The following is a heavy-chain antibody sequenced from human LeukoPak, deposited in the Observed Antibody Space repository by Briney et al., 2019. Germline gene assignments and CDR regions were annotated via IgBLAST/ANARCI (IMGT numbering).Heavy chain of an antibody. CDR2: IYHSGST. J-gene: IGHJ4*02. CDR1: GGSISSGGYS. Sequence: PSETLSLTCAVSGGSISSGGYSWSWIRQPPGKGLEWIGYIYHSGSTYYNPSLKSRVTISVDRSKNQFSLKLSSVTAADTAVYYCARSYRGVIIDYWGQGTLVTVSS. V-gene: IGHV4-30-2*01. D-gene: IGHD3-10*01. CDR3: ARSYRGVIIDY.